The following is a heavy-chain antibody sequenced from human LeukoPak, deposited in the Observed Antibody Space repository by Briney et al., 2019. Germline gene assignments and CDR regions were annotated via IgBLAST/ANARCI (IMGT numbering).Heavy chain of an antibody. CDR3: ARGHYGLDC. CDR1: GFTFSSYA. CDR2: IKEDGSEK. V-gene: IGHV3-7*01. J-gene: IGHJ4*02. Sequence: GGSLRLSCAASGFTFSSYAMSWVRQAPGKGLEWVANIKEDGSEKYYVDSVKGRFTLSRDNAKNSLYLQVNSLRAEDTAVYYCARGHYGLDCWGQGTLVIVSS. D-gene: IGHD4-17*01.